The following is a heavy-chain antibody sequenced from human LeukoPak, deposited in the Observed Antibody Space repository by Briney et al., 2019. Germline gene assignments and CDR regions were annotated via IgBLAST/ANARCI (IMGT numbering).Heavy chain of an antibody. CDR3: AKLAYIVVVVAATDY. J-gene: IGHJ4*02. D-gene: IGHD2-15*01. CDR1: GFTFSSYA. Sequence: GGSLRLSCAASGFTFSSYAMSWVRQAPGKGLEWVSAISGSGGSTYYADSVKGRFTISRANSKNTLYLQMNSLRAEDTAVYYCAKLAYIVVVVAATDYWGQGTLVTVSS. CDR2: ISGSGGST. V-gene: IGHV3-23*01.